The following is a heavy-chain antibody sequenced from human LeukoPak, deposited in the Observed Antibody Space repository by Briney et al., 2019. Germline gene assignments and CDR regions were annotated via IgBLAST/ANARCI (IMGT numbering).Heavy chain of an antibody. V-gene: IGHV4-39*07. CDR2: INHSGST. D-gene: IGHD3-3*01. CDR3: ARRFWSGSYYYYYGMDV. J-gene: IGHJ6*02. CDR1: GGSISSSSYY. Sequence: PSETLSLTCTVSGGSISSSSYYWGWIRQPPGKGLEWIGEINHSGSTNYNPSLKSRVTISVDTSKNQFSLKLSSVTAADTAVYYCARRFWSGSYYYYYGMDVWGQGTTVTVSS.